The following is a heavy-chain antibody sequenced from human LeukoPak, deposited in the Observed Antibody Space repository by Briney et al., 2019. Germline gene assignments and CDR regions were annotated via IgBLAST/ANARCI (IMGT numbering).Heavy chain of an antibody. J-gene: IGHJ2*01. CDR2: ISGSAVDT. Sequence: GESLRLSCAASGFTFNLYGMTWVRQAPGKGLEWVSGISGSAVDTYYADSVKGRFTISRDNSKNELFPQMNNLRAEDTAVYFCAKLGTYWYFDVWGRGTLVTVSS. CDR3: AKLGTYWYFDV. V-gene: IGHV3-23*01. CDR1: GFTFNLYG. D-gene: IGHD3-16*01.